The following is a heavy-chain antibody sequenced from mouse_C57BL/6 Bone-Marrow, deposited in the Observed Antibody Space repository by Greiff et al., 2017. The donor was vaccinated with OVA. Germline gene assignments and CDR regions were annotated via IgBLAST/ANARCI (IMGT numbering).Heavy chain of an antibody. V-gene: IGHV5-17*01. J-gene: IGHJ4*01. CDR1: GFTFSDYG. CDR3: ARRWLLRAMDY. Sequence: EVKLVESGGGLVKPGGSLKLSCAASGFTFSDYGMHWVRQAPEKGLEWVAYISSGSSTIYYADTVKGRFTISRDNAKNTLFLQMTSLRSEDTAMCYCARRWLLRAMDYWGQGTSVTVSS. D-gene: IGHD2-3*01. CDR2: ISSGSSTI.